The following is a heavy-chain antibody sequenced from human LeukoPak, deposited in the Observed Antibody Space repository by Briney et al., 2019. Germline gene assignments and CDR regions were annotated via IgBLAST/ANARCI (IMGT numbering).Heavy chain of an antibody. V-gene: IGHV3-7*03. CDR1: GFTFSSYW. CDR3: AKPARTDYADF. CDR2: IKPDGSKT. D-gene: IGHD1-14*01. J-gene: IGHJ4*02. Sequence: GGSLRLSCAASGFTFSSYWMTWVRQAPGKGLEWVGNIKPDGSKTNYVDSVKGRFTISRDNAKKSLYLQMNSLRAEDTAVYYCAKPARTDYADFWGQGTLVTVSS.